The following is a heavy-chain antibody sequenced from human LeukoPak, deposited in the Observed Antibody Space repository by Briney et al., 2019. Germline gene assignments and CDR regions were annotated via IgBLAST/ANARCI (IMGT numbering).Heavy chain of an antibody. V-gene: IGHV3-74*01. J-gene: IGHJ4*02. Sequence: GRSLRLSCAVSGFTFSSYWMHWVRQAQGKGPVWVARTNRDGSSTAYADSVKGRFTISKDNAKNTLYLLMNSLRAEDTAVYYCARDSVEWYIFDYWGQGTLVTVSS. CDR3: ARDSVEWYIFDY. CDR2: TNRDGSST. CDR1: GFTFSSYW. D-gene: IGHD3-3*01.